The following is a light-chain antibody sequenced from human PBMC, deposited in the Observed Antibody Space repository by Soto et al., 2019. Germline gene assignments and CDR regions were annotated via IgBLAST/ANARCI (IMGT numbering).Light chain of an antibody. J-gene: IGLJ2*01. Sequence: AVVAQKPLLTMSPRWTVTLPRRYKNQAVTSGHYPYWFQQKPGQAPRTLIYDTSNKHSWTPARFSGSLLGGKAALTLSGAQPEDEADYYCFLFYSGAVVFGGGTQLTVL. CDR3: FLFYSGAVV. CDR1: NQAVTSGHY. V-gene: IGLV7-46*01. CDR2: DTS.